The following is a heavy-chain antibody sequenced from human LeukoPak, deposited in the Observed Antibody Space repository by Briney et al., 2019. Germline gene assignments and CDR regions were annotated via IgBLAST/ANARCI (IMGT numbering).Heavy chain of an antibody. Sequence: ASVKVSCKASGYTFTSYGISWVRQAPGQGLEWMGWISAYNGNTNYAQKLQGRVTMTTDTSTSTAYMELRSLRSDDTAVYYCATLSNFDYYYYMDVRGKGTTVTVSS. D-gene: IGHD3-3*01. J-gene: IGHJ6*03. CDR2: ISAYNGNT. CDR1: GYTFTSYG. CDR3: ATLSNFDYYYYMDV. V-gene: IGHV1-18*01.